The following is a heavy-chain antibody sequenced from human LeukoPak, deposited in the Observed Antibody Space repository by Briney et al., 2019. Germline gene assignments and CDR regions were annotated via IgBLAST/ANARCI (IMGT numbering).Heavy chain of an antibody. Sequence: SETLSLTCAVYGGSFSGYYWSWIRQPPGKGLEWIWEINHSGSTNYNPSLKSRVTISVDTSKNQFSLKLSSVTAADTAVYYCANGYTYGSWGQGTLVTVSS. D-gene: IGHD5-18*01. J-gene: IGHJ4*02. CDR1: GGSFSGYY. CDR2: INHSGST. V-gene: IGHV4-34*01. CDR3: ANGYTYGS.